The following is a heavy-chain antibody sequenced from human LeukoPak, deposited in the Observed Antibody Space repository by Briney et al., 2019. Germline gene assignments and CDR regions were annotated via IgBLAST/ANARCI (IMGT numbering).Heavy chain of an antibody. V-gene: IGHV3-74*01. CDR3: ARGISMDV. J-gene: IGHJ6*02. CDR1: GFTFSNHW. CDR2: IKTDGSVT. Sequence: GGSLRLSCAASGFTFSNHWIHWVRQAPGKGLVWVSRIKTDGSVTNYADSVEGRFTISRDTAKNTVYLQMNSLRVEEMAIYYCARGISMDVWGQGTTVTVSS.